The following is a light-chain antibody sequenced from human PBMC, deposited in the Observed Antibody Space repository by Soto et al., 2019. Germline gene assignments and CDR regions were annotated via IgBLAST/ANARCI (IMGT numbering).Light chain of an antibody. CDR2: DAS. CDR1: QDITNY. CDR3: QHFDNLPYT. J-gene: IGKJ2*01. Sequence: DIQLTQSPSSLSASVGDRVTITCQASQDITNYLNWYRQKPGKAPELLIYDASNSETGAPSRFSGRGSGTDFTITISSLQPEDIATYYGQHFDNLPYTFGQGTKLEIK. V-gene: IGKV1-33*01.